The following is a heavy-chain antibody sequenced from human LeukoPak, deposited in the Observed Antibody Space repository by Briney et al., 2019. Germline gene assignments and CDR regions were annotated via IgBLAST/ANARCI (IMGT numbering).Heavy chain of an antibody. CDR2: ISDSSIYI. D-gene: IGHD2-2*02. CDR3: ARGGLYCSDTSCYSATFDY. V-gene: IGHV3-21*01. Sequence: PGGTLRLSCAASGFTFSSYSMNWVRKAPGQGLGLVSSISDSSIYIYYADSVNGRFTVSRDNAKNSLYLQMTSLRAEDTAVYYCARGGLYCSDTSCYSATFDYWGQGTLVTVSS. J-gene: IGHJ4*02. CDR1: GFTFSSYS.